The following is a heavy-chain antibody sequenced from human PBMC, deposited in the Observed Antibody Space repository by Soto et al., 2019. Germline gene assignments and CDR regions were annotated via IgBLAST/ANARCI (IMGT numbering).Heavy chain of an antibody. CDR2: LYFNGGT. CDR1: GGPINSPDYY. CDR3: ARGISKYSSWYEPHTWFDA. Sequence: QVQLQESGPGLVKPSQTLSLTCNVSGGPINSPDYYWTWIRHSPGKGLEWIGYLYFNGGTQYNPSLRTPISMSLDTSKKHFSLKMRSVTGADTAVYYCARGISKYSSWYEPHTWFDAWGQGALVTVSS. D-gene: IGHD6-13*01. V-gene: IGHV4-30-4*01. J-gene: IGHJ5*02.